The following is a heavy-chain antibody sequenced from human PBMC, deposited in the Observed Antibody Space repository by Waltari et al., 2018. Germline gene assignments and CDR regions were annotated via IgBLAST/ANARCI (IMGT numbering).Heavy chain of an antibody. Sequence: QVRLVQSGAEVKKPGSSVKVSCKAFGGSFSSYSINWVRQAPGQGLEWMGGIIPVFGKANYAKKFQDRLAITADESTSTAYMELSSLRSEDTAAYYCTTSSYCGTTTCYQYYGMDVWGQGTTVTVSS. D-gene: IGHD2-2*01. CDR3: TTSSYCGTTTCYQYYGMDV. CDR1: GGSFSSYS. V-gene: IGHV1-69*01. J-gene: IGHJ6*02. CDR2: IIPVFGKA.